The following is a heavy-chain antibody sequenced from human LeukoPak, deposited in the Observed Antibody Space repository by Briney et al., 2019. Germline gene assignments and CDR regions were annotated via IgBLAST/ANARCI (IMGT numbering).Heavy chain of an antibody. Sequence: SETLSLTCAVYGGSFSGYYWSWIRQPPGKGLEWIGEINHSGSTNYNPSLKSRVTISVDTSKNQFSLKLSSVTAADTAVYYCARKSMGIAAAGPSVPTDAFDIWGQGTMVTVSS. CDR3: ARKSMGIAAAGPSVPTDAFDI. V-gene: IGHV4-34*01. CDR1: GGSFSGYY. J-gene: IGHJ3*02. D-gene: IGHD6-13*01. CDR2: INHSGST.